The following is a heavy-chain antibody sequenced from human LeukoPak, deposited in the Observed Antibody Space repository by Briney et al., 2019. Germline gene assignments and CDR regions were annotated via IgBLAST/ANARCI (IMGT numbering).Heavy chain of an antibody. CDR3: ARRGLPVTRYGMDV. J-gene: IGHJ6*02. CDR1: GGSFSAYY. V-gene: IGHV4-39*01. CDR2: VYYSGNT. Sequence: SETLSLTCGVYGGSFSAYYWVWIRQPPGKGLEWIGSVYYSGNTYYSPSLKSRITISVDTSKNQFSLKVTSVTAADTAVYYCARRGLPVTRYGMDVWGQGTTVTVSS. D-gene: IGHD4-17*01.